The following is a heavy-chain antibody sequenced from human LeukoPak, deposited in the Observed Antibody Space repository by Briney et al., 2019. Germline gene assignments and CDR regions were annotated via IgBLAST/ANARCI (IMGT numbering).Heavy chain of an antibody. D-gene: IGHD6-19*01. J-gene: IGHJ4*02. CDR3: ARARVAVAGTGGDYFDY. CDR2: ISYEGSNK. CDR1: GFTFSNYG. V-gene: IGHV3-30*03. Sequence: GGSLRLSCAASGFTFSNYGMHWVRQAPGKGLEWVAAISYEGSNKYYADSVKGRFTISRDNSESKLYLQMDSLRAEDTAVYYCARARVAVAGTGGDYFDYWGQGTLVTVSS.